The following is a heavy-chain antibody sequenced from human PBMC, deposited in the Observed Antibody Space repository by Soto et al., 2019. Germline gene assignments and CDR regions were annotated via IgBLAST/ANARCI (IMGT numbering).Heavy chain of an antibody. J-gene: IGHJ4*02. CDR2: IYSGGST. D-gene: IGHD1-1*01. V-gene: IGHV3-53*05. CDR1: GFTVSSNY. CDR3: ATGTTPQDFDY. Sequence: GGSLRLSCAASGFTVSSNYMSWVRQAPGKGLEWVSVIYSGGSTYYADSVKGRFTISRDNSKNTLYLQMNSLRAEDTAVYYCATGTTPQDFDYWGQGTLVTVSS.